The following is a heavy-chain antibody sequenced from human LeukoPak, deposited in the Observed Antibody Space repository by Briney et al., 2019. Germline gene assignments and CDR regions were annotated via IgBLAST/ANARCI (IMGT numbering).Heavy chain of an antibody. Sequence: PSETLSLACTVSGGSIGIFYGGWIRQPAGEWRGWVGDIYYSGTTNYNPSLKSRLTISLDTSKNQFSLRLTSVTAADTAVYYCARIDAVAATPTSFDYWGQGTLVTVSS. CDR3: ARIDAVAATPTSFDY. V-gene: IGHV4-59*01. D-gene: IGHD6-19*01. J-gene: IGHJ4*02. CDR2: IYYSGTT. CDR1: GGSIGIFY.